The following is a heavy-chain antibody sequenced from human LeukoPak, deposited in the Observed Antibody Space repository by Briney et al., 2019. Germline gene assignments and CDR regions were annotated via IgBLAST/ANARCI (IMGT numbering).Heavy chain of an antibody. V-gene: IGHV3-30*18. CDR1: GLTFSGYD. J-gene: IGHJ4*02. CDR3: AKASKGWKLYYFDY. CDR2: VSYDGADK. D-gene: IGHD3-16*01. Sequence: GGSLRLSCAASGLTFSGYDMHWVRQAPGKGLEWVAVVSYDGADKYYADSVKGRFTISRDNSMNTLYLQMDSLRTEDTAVYHCAKASKGWKLYYFDYWGQGTLVTVSS.